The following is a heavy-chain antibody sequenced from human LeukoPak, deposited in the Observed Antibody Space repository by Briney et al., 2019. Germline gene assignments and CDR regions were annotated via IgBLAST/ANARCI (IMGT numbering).Heavy chain of an antibody. D-gene: IGHD3-10*01. Sequence: GGSLRLSRLASGFTFSTYAMHWVRQAPGKGLEYVSAISSNGKSTYYADSVKGRFTVSRDDSKNTLFLQMSSLRTEDTAMYYCVKVEWDYYYRSWGQGTLVTVSS. V-gene: IGHV3-64D*09. CDR3: VKVEWDYYYRS. J-gene: IGHJ4*02. CDR2: ISSNGKST. CDR1: GFTFSTYA.